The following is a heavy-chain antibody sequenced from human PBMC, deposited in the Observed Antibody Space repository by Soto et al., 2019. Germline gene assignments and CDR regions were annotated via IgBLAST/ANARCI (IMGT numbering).Heavy chain of an antibody. D-gene: IGHD6-13*01. CDR1: GFTFDDYA. J-gene: IGHJ4*02. CDR2: ISWNSGSI. CDR3: AKATLYSSSWYIDY. V-gene: IGHV3-9*01. Sequence: GGSLRLSCAASGFTFDDYAMHWVRQAPGKGLEWVSGISWNSGSIGYADSVKGRFTISRDNAKNSLYLQMDSLRAEDTALYYCAKATLYSSSWYIDYWGQGTLVTVSS.